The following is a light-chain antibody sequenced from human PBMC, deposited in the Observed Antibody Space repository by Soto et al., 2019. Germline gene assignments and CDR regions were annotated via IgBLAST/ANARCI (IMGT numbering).Light chain of an antibody. V-gene: IGLV1-44*01. CDR1: SSNIGSNT. CDR2: TAG. CDR3: QVWDSSSDPNYV. Sequence: QSVLTQPLSASASPGQRVTISCSGGSSNIGSNTVAWYQHLPGTAPPRLIFTAGQRPSGVPGRFSGSNSGNTATLTISRVEAGDEADYYCQVWDSSSDPNYVFGTGTKVTVL. J-gene: IGLJ1*01.